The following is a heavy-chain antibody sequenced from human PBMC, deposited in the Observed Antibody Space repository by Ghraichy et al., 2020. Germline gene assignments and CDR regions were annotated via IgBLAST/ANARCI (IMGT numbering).Heavy chain of an antibody. Sequence: SVKVSCKASGGTFSSYAISWVRQAPGQGLEWMGGIIPIFGTANYAQKFQGRVTITADESTSTAYMELSSLRSEDTAVYYCARQWVVVPAAIAYYYYYMDVWGKGTTVTVSS. CDR2: IIPIFGTA. J-gene: IGHJ6*03. CDR3: ARQWVVVPAAIAYYYYYMDV. CDR1: GGTFSSYA. D-gene: IGHD2-2*01. V-gene: IGHV1-69*13.